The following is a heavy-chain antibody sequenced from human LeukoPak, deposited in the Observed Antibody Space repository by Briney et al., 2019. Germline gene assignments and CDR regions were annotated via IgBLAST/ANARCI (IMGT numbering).Heavy chain of an antibody. CDR2: ISSNGGST. Sequence: GGSLRLSCEASGFTFSSYAMHWVRQAPGKGLEYVSAISSNGGSTYYANSVKGRFTISRDNSKNTLYLQMGSLRAEDMAVYYCARPRAGGITSVWGAFDIWGQGTMVTVSS. V-gene: IGHV3-64*01. CDR3: ARPRAGGITSVWGAFDI. J-gene: IGHJ3*02. CDR1: GFTFSSYA. D-gene: IGHD3-16*01.